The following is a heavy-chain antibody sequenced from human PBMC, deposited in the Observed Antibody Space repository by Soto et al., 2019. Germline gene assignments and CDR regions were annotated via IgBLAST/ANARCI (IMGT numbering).Heavy chain of an antibody. CDR3: AKYSSGWSRGSYYYGMDV. Sequence: SETLSLTCAVDGGSSSGYYWSWIRQPPGKGLEWIGEINHSGSTNYNPSLKSRVTISVDTSKNQFSLKLSSVTAADTAVYYCAKYSSGWSRGSYYYGMDVWGQGTTVT. CDR2: INHSGST. J-gene: IGHJ6*02. CDR1: GGSSSGYY. V-gene: IGHV4-34*01. D-gene: IGHD6-19*01.